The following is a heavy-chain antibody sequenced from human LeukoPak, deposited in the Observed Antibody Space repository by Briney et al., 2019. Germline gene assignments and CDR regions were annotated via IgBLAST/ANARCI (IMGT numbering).Heavy chain of an antibody. V-gene: IGHV4-39*07. D-gene: IGHD1-26*01. CDR2: MFYSGST. CDR1: GGSISSSNYY. J-gene: IGHJ5*02. Sequence: PSETLSLTCTVSGGSISSSNYYWGWIRQPPGKGLEWIGSMFYSGSTYYNPSLKSRVTISADTSKNQFSLKLSSVTAADTAVYYCARDRYSGSYTPWGQGTLVTVSS. CDR3: ARDRYSGSYTP.